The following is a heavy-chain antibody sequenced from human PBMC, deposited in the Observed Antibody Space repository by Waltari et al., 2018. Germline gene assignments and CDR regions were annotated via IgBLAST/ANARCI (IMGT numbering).Heavy chain of an antibody. J-gene: IGHJ6*02. Sequence: QVKLQESGPGLVKPSETLSLTCTVSGGSISSHYWNWIRHPAGKGLGWIGRIYTSGRTRYKPSLKSRVTMSVDASKNQFFLRLSSVTAADTAVYYCAGSSNFGLYGLDVWGQGTTVTVSS. V-gene: IGHV4-4*07. CDR3: AGSSNFGLYGLDV. CDR1: GGSISSHY. CDR2: IYTSGRT. D-gene: IGHD3-3*01.